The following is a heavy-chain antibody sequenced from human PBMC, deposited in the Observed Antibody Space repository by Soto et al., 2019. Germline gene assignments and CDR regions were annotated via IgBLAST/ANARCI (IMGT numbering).Heavy chain of an antibody. J-gene: IGHJ6*03. CDR1: GGTFSSYT. Sequence: QVQLVQSGAEVKKPGSSVKVSCKASGGTFSSYTISWVRQGPGQGLEWMGRIIPILCIANYAQKFQGRVTITADKSTSTASRELSSLRSEDTAVYYCARGRGQVLYPYYYMDVWGKGTPVTVSS. D-gene: IGHD3-10*01. CDR2: IIPILCIA. CDR3: ARGRGQVLYPYYYMDV. V-gene: IGHV1-69*02.